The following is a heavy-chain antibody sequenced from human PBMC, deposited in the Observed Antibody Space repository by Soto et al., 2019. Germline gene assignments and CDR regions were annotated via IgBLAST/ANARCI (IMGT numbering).Heavy chain of an antibody. J-gene: IGHJ4*02. CDR2: VLPFLDIT. V-gene: IGHV1-69*02. CDR1: GGTFSIYT. CDR3: ARDRDNSNWPNFDS. D-gene: IGHD6-13*01. Sequence: QVQLVQSGSEVKKPGSSVWVSCKTSGGTFSIYTISWVRQAPGQGLEWMGRVLPFLDITSYSQRFQGRVTITADRSTTTAYMELSSLRSEDTAVYYCARDRDNSNWPNFDSWGQGTLVTVSS.